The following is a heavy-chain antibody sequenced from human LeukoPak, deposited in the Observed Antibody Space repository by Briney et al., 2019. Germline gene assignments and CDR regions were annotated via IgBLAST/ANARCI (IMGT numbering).Heavy chain of an antibody. CDR1: GFTFSSYG. CDR3: AKDQDYYGSDYYYYGMDV. D-gene: IGHD3-10*01. V-gene: IGHV3-30*18. Sequence: GGSLRLSCAASGFTFSSYGMHWVRQAPGKGLEWVAVISYDGSNKYYADSVKGRFTISRDNSKNMLYLQMNSLRAEDTAVYYCAKDQDYYGSDYYYYGMDVWGQGTTVTVSS. J-gene: IGHJ6*02. CDR2: ISYDGSNK.